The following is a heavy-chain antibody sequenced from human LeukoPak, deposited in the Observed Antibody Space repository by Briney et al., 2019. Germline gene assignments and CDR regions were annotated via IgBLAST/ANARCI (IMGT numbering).Heavy chain of an antibody. J-gene: IGHJ4*02. CDR2: ISTSSTI. Sequence: GGSLRLSCAASGFTFSTSSFNWVRQAPGKGLEWISYISTSSTINYADSVRGRFTISRDNSKNTLYLQMNSLRAEDTAVYYCARDWSGSFDYWGQGTLVTVSS. CDR3: ARDWSGSFDY. D-gene: IGHD2-15*01. CDR1: GFTFSTSS. V-gene: IGHV3-48*01.